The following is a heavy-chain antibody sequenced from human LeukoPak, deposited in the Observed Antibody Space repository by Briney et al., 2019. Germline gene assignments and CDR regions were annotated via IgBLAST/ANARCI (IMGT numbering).Heavy chain of an antibody. V-gene: IGHV3-7*01. J-gene: IGHJ4*02. CDR1: GFTFSSYW. CDR2: IKQDGSEK. CDR3: ARVAVPKSTAGYFDY. D-gene: IGHD2-2*01. Sequence: GGSLRLSCAASGFTFSSYWMSWVRQAPGKGLEWVANIKQDGSEKYYVDSVKGRFTISRDNAKNSLYLQMNSLRAEDTAVYYCARVAVPKSTAGYFDYWGQGTLVTVSS.